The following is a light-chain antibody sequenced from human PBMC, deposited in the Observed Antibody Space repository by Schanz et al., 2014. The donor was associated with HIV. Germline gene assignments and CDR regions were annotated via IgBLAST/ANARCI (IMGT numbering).Light chain of an antibody. CDR3: QSCDISLSGVV. Sequence: QSVLTQPPSVSAAPGQKVTISCSGSSSNIGNNYVSWYQQFPGTAPKLLIYGNNNRPSGVPDRFSGSKSGTSASLAITGLQAEDEADYYCQSCDISLSGVVFGGGTKLTVL. J-gene: IGLJ2*01. V-gene: IGLV1-40*01. CDR2: GNN. CDR1: SSNIGNNY.